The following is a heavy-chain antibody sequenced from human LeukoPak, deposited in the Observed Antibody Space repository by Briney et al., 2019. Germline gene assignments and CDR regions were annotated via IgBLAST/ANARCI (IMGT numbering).Heavy chain of an antibody. CDR1: GYTFTSYG. CDR3: ARDRGFWSGYDLDY. CDR2: ISAYNGNT. V-gene: IGHV1-18*01. J-gene: IGHJ4*02. D-gene: IGHD3-3*01. Sequence: ASVKVSCKASGYTFTSYGISWVRQAPGQGLEWMGWISAYNGNTNYAQKLQGRVTMTTGTSTSTAYMELRSLRSDDTAVYYCARDRGFWSGYDLDYWGQGTLATVSS.